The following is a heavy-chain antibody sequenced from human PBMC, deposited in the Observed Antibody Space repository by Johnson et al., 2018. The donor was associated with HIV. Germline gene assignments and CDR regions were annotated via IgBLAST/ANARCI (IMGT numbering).Heavy chain of an antibody. CDR3: AKTYYYDSSGSRAFDI. V-gene: IGHV3-30*02. CDR2: IRYDGSNK. CDR1: GFTFSNYG. J-gene: IGHJ3*02. D-gene: IGHD3-22*01. Sequence: QEQLVESGGGLVQPGGSLRLSCAASGFTFSNYGMHWVRQAPGKGLEWVAFIRYDGSNKYYADSVQGRFTISRDNSKNTLYLQMNSLRADDTAVYYCAKTYYYDSSGSRAFDIWGQGTMVTVSS.